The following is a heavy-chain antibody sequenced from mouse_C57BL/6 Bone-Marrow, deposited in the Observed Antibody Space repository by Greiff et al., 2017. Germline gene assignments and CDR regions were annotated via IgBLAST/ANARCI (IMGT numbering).Heavy chain of an antibody. Sequence: EVKLQQSGPELVKPGASVKMSCKASGYTFTDYYMNWVKQSPGQSLEWIGDINPNNGGTSYNQKFKGKATLTADKSSSTAYMELRSLTSEDTAVYYGACEGDYYGPRYWCFDVWGKGTTVTVSA. CDR2: INPNNGGT. CDR3: ACEGDYYGPRYWCFDV. D-gene: IGHD1-2*01. CDR1: GYTFTDYY. V-gene: IGHV1-26*01. J-gene: IGHJ1*03.